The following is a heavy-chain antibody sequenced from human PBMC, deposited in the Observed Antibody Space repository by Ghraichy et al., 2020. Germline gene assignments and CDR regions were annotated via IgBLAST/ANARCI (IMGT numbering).Heavy chain of an antibody. CDR2: IHHTGGS. J-gene: IGHJ3*01. CDR1: GASMTDYY. Sequence: SETLSLTCTVSGASMTDYYWTWIRQPPGKGLEWIGFIHHTGGSKYNPSLEGRVAISLDTSRGQFSLTVTSVTAADTAVYYCAKGWYGDFLVWGQGTMVTVSS. D-gene: IGHD3-10*01. CDR3: AKGWYGDFLV. V-gene: IGHV4-59*13.